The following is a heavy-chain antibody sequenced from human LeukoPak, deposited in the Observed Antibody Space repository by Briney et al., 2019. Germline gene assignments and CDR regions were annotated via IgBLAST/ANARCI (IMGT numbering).Heavy chain of an antibody. CDR3: ARGSLWLQLDY. CDR1: GFTVSSNS. Sequence: GGSLRLSCAASGFTVSSNSMSWVRQAPGKGLEWVSVIYSGGRTYYADSVKGRFTISRDNSKNTLYLQMNSLRAEDTAVYYCARGSLWLQLDYWGQGTLVTVSS. CDR2: IYSGGRT. J-gene: IGHJ4*02. V-gene: IGHV3-66*02. D-gene: IGHD5-24*01.